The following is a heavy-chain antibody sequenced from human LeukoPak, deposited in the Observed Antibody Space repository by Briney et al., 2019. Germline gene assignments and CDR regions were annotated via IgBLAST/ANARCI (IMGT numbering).Heavy chain of an antibody. CDR1: GFTFNNYW. D-gene: IGHD2-8*02. Sequence: GGSLRLSCAASGFTFNNYWMSWVRQAPGKGLEWVANIKQDGSEKYYVDSVKGRFTISRDNAKNSLYLQMSSLRAEDTAVYYCARAGGSYAFDIWGQGTMVTVSS. V-gene: IGHV3-7*01. CDR3: ARAGGSYAFDI. J-gene: IGHJ3*02. CDR2: IKQDGSEK.